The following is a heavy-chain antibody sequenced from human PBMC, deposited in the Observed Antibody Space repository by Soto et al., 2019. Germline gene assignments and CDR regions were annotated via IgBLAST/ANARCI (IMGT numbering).Heavy chain of an antibody. J-gene: IGHJ4*01. CDR2: IWYDGSNK. CDR1: GFTFSSYG. D-gene: IGHD6-19*01. Sequence: QVQLVESGGGVVQPGRSLRLSCAASGFTFSSYGMHWVRQAPGKGLEWVAVIWYDGSNKYYADSVKGRFTISRDNSKNTLYLQMNSLRAEDTAVYYCARVGSSGCADYWGHGTLVTVSS. V-gene: IGHV3-33*01. CDR3: ARVGSSGCADY.